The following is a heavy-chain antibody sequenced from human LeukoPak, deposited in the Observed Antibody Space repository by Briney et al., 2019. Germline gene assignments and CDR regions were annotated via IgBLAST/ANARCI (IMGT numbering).Heavy chain of an antibody. CDR1: GYTFTGYY. CDR3: ARARSDSSTYYFAY. D-gene: IGHD6-13*01. CDR2: INPYSGGT. V-gene: IGHV1-2*02. J-gene: IGHJ4*02. Sequence: ASVKVSCKASGYTFTGYYMHWVRQAPGQGLEWMGWINPYSGGTSYARKFLGRVTMTRDTSISTAYLELSRLTADDTAVYFCARARSDSSTYYFAYWGPGTLVTVSS.